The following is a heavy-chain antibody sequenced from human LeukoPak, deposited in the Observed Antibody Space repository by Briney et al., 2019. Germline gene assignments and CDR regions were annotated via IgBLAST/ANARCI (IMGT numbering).Heavy chain of an antibody. CDR3: ARVELITIFGVVIPDAFDI. CDR1: GGSMSSGGYY. J-gene: IGHJ3*02. CDR2: IYYSGNT. Sequence: PSETLSLTCTVSGGSMSSGGYYWSWIRQHPGKGLEWIGYIYYSGNTYYNPSLKSRVTISVDTSKNQFSLKLSSVTAADTAVYYCARVELITIFGVVIPDAFDIWGQGTMVTVSS. D-gene: IGHD3-3*01. V-gene: IGHV4-31*03.